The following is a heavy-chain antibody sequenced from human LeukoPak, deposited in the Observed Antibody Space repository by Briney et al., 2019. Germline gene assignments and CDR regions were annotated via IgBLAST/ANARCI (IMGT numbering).Heavy chain of an antibody. Sequence: EASVKVSCKASGYTFTSYGISWVRQAPGQGLEWMGWISAYNGNTNYAQKLQGRVTMTTDTSTSTAYMELRSLRSDDTAVYYCARDNSMHERGWWFDPWGQGTLVTVSS. V-gene: IGHV1-18*01. CDR1: GYTFTSYG. D-gene: IGHD4-23*01. J-gene: IGHJ5*02. CDR3: ARDNSMHERGWWFDP. CDR2: ISAYNGNT.